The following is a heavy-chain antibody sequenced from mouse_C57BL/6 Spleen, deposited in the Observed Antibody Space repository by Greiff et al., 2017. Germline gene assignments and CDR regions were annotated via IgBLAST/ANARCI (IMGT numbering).Heavy chain of an antibody. Sequence: EVQLQQSGPELVEPGASGKISCKASGYLFTDYNMNWVKQSNGKSLEWIGVINPNYGTTSYNQKFKGKATLTVDKSSSTAYMQVDSLTSEDSAVFDCARSGYYGSSFAYWGQGTLVTVSA. J-gene: IGHJ3*01. D-gene: IGHD1-1*01. V-gene: IGHV1-39*01. CDR3: ARSGYYGSSFAY. CDR1: GYLFTDYN. CDR2: INPNYGTT.